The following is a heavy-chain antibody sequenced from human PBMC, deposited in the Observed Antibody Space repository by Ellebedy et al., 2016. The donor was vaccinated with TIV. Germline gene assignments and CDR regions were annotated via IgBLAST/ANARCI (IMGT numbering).Heavy chain of an antibody. V-gene: IGHV3-7*03. Sequence: GESLKISCAASGITVSTNSMNWVRQAPGKGLEWVANIKEDGSEKYYVDSVKGRFTISRDNAKNSLYLQMNTLRAEDTAVYYCARVPLDGAVAGTVEVAFDYWGQGTLVTVSS. D-gene: IGHD6-19*01. J-gene: IGHJ4*02. CDR3: ARVPLDGAVAGTVEVAFDY. CDR2: IKEDGSEK. CDR1: GITVSTNS.